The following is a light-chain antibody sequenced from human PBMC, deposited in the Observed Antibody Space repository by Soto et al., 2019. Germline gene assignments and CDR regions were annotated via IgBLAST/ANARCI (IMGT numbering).Light chain of an antibody. J-gene: IGKJ5*01. V-gene: IGKV1-39*01. Sequence: DVQIIKYKYSLSASVGDRVTITCRASQSISSYLNWYQQKPGKAPKLLIYAASSLQSGVPSRFSGSGSGTDFALTISSLQPEDFAIYYCQQSYSTPSITFGQGTRLEIK. CDR3: QQSYSTPSIT. CDR2: AAS. CDR1: QSISSY.